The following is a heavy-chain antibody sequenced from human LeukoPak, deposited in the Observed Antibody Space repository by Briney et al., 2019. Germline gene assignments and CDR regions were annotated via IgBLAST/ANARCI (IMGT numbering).Heavy chain of an antibody. Sequence: PSETLSLTCSVSGGSIRSSHYYWGWIRQPPGQGLEWVASVYYSGSNYYTPSLRSRVTISIDTSKNQFSLKLTSVTAADTAVFYCARQGGDNGYYYFDFRGQGTLVTVSS. D-gene: IGHD4-17*01. CDR1: GGSIRSSHYY. J-gene: IGHJ4*02. CDR3: ARQGGDNGYYYFDF. V-gene: IGHV4-39*01. CDR2: VYYSGSN.